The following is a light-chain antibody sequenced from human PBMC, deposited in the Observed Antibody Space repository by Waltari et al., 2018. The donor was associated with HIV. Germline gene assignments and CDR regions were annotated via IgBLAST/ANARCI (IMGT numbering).Light chain of an antibody. CDR1: SPNIGSNY. V-gene: IGLV1-44*01. Sequence: QSVLTQPPSASGTRGQRVTISCPGSSPNIGSNYVYWYQQLPGTAPKLLIYSNNQRPSGVPDRFSGSKSGTSASLAISGLQSVDEADYYCAAWDDSLNAWVFGGGTKLTVL. CDR2: SNN. J-gene: IGLJ3*02. CDR3: AAWDDSLNAWV.